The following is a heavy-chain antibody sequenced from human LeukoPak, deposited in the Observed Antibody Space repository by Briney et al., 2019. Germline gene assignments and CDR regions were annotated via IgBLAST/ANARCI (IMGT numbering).Heavy chain of an antibody. CDR1: GFTFSSYA. J-gene: IGHJ4*02. D-gene: IGHD6-19*01. V-gene: IGHV3-30*04. Sequence: GRSLRLSCAASGFTFSSYAMHWVRQAPGKGLEWVAVISYDGSNKYYADSVKGRFTISRDSSKNTLYLQMNSLRPEDTAIYYCARRPGIAMADSVKAYYFDSWGQGTLVTVSS. CDR3: ARRPGIAMADSVKAYYFDS. CDR2: ISYDGSNK.